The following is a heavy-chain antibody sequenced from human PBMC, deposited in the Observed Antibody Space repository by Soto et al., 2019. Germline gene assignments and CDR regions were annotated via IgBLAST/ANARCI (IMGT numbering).Heavy chain of an antibody. D-gene: IGHD3-16*01. CDR2: INTDGTDT. J-gene: IGHJ4*02. CDR1: GFTSSSSW. Sequence: GGSLRLSCAASGFTSSSSWMHWVRQAPGKGLVWVSHINTDGTDTNYADSVKSRFTISRDNAKNTVYLQMNSLRAEDTAVYYCARDWSYALNYWGQGSLVTVSS. V-gene: IGHV3-74*01. CDR3: ARDWSYALNY.